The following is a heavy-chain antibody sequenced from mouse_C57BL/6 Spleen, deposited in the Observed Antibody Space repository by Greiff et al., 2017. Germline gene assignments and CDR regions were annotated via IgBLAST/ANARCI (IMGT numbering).Heavy chain of an antibody. CDR3: ARCYFDYGYGWPAEDFDY. V-gene: IGHV1-81*01. J-gene: IGHJ2*01. D-gene: IGHD2-2*01. Sequence: QVQLQQSGAELARPGASVKLSCKASGYTFTSYGISWVKQRPGQGLEWIGEIYPRSGNTYYNEKFKGKATLTADKSSSTAYMELRSLTSEDSAVYVCARCYFDYGYGWPAEDFDYWGQGTTLTVSS. CDR2: IYPRSGNT. CDR1: GYTFTSYG.